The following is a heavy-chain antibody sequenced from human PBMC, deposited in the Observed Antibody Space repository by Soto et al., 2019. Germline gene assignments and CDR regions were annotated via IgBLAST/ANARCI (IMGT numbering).Heavy chain of an antibody. CDR2: ISKSGDTI. Sequence: GGSLRLSCSASVFTCSDYYMTWIRQAPGKGLEWVSYISKSGDTIYYADSVKGRFTISRDNAKNSLYLQMNSLRAEDTAVYYCARGGSFSSGWPYYYYGMDVWGQGTTVTVSS. CDR3: ARGGSFSSGWPYYYYGMDV. CDR1: VFTCSDYY. V-gene: IGHV3-11*01. D-gene: IGHD6-19*01. J-gene: IGHJ6*02.